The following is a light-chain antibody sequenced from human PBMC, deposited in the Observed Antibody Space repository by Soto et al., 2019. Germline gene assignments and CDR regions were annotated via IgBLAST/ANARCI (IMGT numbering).Light chain of an antibody. CDR3: QQYNNWPRT. CDR1: QSFNSD. J-gene: IGKJ1*01. V-gene: IGKV3D-15*01. CDR2: GAS. Sequence: EIVLTQSPGTLSLSPGERATLSCRASQSFNSDYLAWFRQKPGQAPRLLIYGASTRTTGIPARFSGSGSGTEFTLTISSLQSEDFAVYYCQQYNNWPRTFGQGTKV.